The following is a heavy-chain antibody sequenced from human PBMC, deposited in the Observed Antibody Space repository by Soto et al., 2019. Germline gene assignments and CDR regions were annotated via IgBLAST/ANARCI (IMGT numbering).Heavy chain of an antibody. V-gene: IGHV3-23*01. CDR2: ISASGDAT. J-gene: IGHJ4*02. Sequence: GGSLRLSCAASGFTFSDFGMSWVRQAPGKGPEWVSVISASGDATYYAASVKGRFTLSRDNSKNTLYLQMNSLTVADTAVYYCAKKVTIYAVDPADYWGQGTQVTVSS. CDR3: AKKVTIYAVDPADY. D-gene: IGHD3-3*01. CDR1: GFTFSDFG.